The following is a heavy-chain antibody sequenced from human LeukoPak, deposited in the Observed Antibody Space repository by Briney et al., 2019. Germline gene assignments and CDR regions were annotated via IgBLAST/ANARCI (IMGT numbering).Heavy chain of an antibody. CDR3: ATGGTSMVRGVMGY. J-gene: IGHJ4*02. Sequence: ASVKVSCKVSGYTLTELSMYRVRQAPGKGLEWMGGFDPEDGETIYAQEFQGRVTMTEDTSTDTAYMELSSLRSEDTAVYYCATGGTSMVRGVMGYWGQGTLVTVSS. CDR1: GYTLTELS. D-gene: IGHD3-10*01. V-gene: IGHV1-24*01. CDR2: FDPEDGET.